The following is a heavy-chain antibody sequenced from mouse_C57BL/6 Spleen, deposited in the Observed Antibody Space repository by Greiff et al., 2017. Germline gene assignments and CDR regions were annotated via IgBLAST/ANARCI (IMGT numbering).Heavy chain of an antibody. D-gene: IGHD2-2*01. CDR1: GFTFSSYA. Sequence: EVKLVESGGGLVKPGGSLKLSCAASGFTFSSYAMSWVRQTPEKRLEWVATISDGGSYTYYPDNVKGRFTISRDNAKNNLYLQMSHLKSEDTAMYYCAREYYGYDGGYWGQGTLVTVSA. J-gene: IGHJ3*01. CDR3: AREYYGYDGGY. CDR2: ISDGGSYT. V-gene: IGHV5-4*01.